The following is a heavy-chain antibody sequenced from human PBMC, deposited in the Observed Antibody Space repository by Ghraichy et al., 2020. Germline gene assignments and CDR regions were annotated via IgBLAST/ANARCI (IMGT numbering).Heavy chain of an antibody. CDR2: IYHSGST. V-gene: IGHV4-38-2*02. CDR3: ARDLMDEYYYDSSGYALDY. D-gene: IGHD3-22*01. J-gene: IGHJ4*02. Sequence: SETLSLTCTVSGYSISSGYYWGWIRQPPGKGLEWLGSIYHSGSTYYNPSLKSRVTISVDTSKNQFSLKLSSVTAADTAVYYCARDLMDEYYYDSSGYALDYWGKGTLVAVSP. CDR1: GYSISSGYY.